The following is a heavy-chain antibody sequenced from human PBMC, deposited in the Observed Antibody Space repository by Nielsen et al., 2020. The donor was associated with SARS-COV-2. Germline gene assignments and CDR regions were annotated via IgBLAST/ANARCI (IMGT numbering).Heavy chain of an antibody. V-gene: IGHV3-11*06. D-gene: IGHD3-22*01. CDR3: ARVRGYYDSSGSDYFHH. J-gene: IGHJ1*01. CDR1: GFTFSDYY. CDR2: ISSSSSST. Sequence: GESLKLSCAASGFTFSDYYMSWIRQAPGNGLEWVSYISSSSSSTNYADSVKGRFTISRDNAKNSLYLQMNSLRVEDTAVYYCARVRGYYDSSGSDYFHHWGQGTLVTVSS.